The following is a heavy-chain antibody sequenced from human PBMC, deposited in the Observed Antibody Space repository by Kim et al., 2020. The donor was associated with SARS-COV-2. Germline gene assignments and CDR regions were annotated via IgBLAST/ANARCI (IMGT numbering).Heavy chain of an antibody. J-gene: IGHJ5*01. CDR3: ARDFSSDFWCGFFGF. V-gene: IGHV4-59*13. D-gene: IGHD3-3*01. Sequence: SETLSLTCTVSGGSISGYYWSWLRQPPGKGLEWIGYIYYSGSTKYNPSLQSRVSISLDTSKTQFSLTLSSVTAADTAAYYCARDFSSDFWCGFFGFWG. CDR1: GGSISGYY. CDR2: IYYSGST.